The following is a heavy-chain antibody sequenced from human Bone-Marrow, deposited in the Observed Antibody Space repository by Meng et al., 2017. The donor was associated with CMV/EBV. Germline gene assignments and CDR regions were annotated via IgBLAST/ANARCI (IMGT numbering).Heavy chain of an antibody. Sequence: GGSLRLSCAASGFTFSSYSMNWVRQAPGKGLEWVSYISSSSSTIYYADSVKGRFTISRDNSKNTLYLQMNSLRAEDTAVYYCAKAGGRQWLITFDYWGQGTLVTVSS. CDR1: GFTFSSYS. CDR3: AKAGGRQWLITFDY. V-gene: IGHV3-48*01. D-gene: IGHD6-19*01. J-gene: IGHJ4*02. CDR2: ISSSSSTI.